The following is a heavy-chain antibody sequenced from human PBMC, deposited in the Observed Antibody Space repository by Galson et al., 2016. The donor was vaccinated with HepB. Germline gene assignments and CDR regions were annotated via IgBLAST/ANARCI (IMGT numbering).Heavy chain of an antibody. J-gene: IGHJ4*02. CDR2: TYYRSKWYS. D-gene: IGHD3-16*01. CDR3: ARDWGGIYGISTSFDY. V-gene: IGHV6-1*01. CDR1: GDSVSTDSAA. Sequence: CAISGDSVSTDSAAWNWIRQSPSRGLEWLGRTYYRSKWYSDYATSVKSRIIFKPDTSKNQVSLQLNSVTPEDTAVYDCARDWGGIYGISTSFDYWGGRTLFIV.